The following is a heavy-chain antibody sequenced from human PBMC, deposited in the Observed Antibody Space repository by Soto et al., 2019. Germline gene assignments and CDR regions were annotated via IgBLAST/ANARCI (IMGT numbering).Heavy chain of an antibody. CDR1: GGSISSGDYY. CDR3: ARGGLSAAPFDY. CDR2: IYYRGST. V-gene: IGHV4-30-4*01. J-gene: IGHJ4*02. Sequence: PSETLSLTCTVSGGSISSGDYYWSWIRQPPGKGLEWIGYIYYRGSTYYNPSLKSRVTISVDTSKNQFSLKLSSVTAADTAVYYCARGGLSAAPFDYWGQGTLVTVSS. D-gene: IGHD2-15*01.